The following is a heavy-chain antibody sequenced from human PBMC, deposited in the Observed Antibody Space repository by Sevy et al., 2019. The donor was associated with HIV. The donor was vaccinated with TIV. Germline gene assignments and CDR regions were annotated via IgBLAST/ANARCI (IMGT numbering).Heavy chain of an antibody. D-gene: IGHD1-26*01. CDR1: GFTFSNAW. CDR2: IKSKTDGGTT. CDR3: TTGVGVGATPGYYYYYMDV. J-gene: IGHJ6*03. Sequence: GGSLRLFCAASGFTFSNAWMSWVRQAPGKGLEWVGRIKSKTDGGTTDYAAPVKGRFTISRDDSKNTLYLQMNSLKTEDTAVYYCTTGVGVGATPGYYYYYMDVWGKGTTVTVSS. V-gene: IGHV3-15*01.